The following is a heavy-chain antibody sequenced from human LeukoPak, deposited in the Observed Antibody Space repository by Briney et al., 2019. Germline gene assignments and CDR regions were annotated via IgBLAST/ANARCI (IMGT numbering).Heavy chain of an antibody. V-gene: IGHV3-30*18. Sequence: GGSLRLSCAASGFTFSSCGMHWVRQAPGKGLEWVAVISYDGSNKYYADSVKGRFTISRDNSKNTLYLQMNSLRAEDTAVYYCAKGYYFDYWGQGTLVTVSS. CDR1: GFTFSSCG. CDR2: ISYDGSNK. CDR3: AKGYYFDY. J-gene: IGHJ4*02.